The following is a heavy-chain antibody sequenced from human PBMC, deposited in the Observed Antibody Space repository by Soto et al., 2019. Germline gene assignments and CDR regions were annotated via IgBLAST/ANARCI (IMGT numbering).Heavy chain of an antibody. Sequence: QVQLVQSGVEVKKPGASVKVSCQASGYTFTNYGITWLRQAPGQGLEWMGWVSAYNRNTNYAQRFQDRVTMTTDTSTRTAYMELRNLKSDDTAIYFRARERQYEPLLYWGQGTLVTVSS. J-gene: IGHJ4*02. CDR2: VSAYNRNT. CDR3: ARERQYEPLLY. CDR1: GYTFTNYG. V-gene: IGHV1-18*01. D-gene: IGHD2-2*01.